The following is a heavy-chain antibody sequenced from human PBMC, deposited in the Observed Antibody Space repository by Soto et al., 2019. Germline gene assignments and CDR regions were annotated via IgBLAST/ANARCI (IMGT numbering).Heavy chain of an antibody. CDR3: ARAGGYSRTTPNPRAYDMDV. Sequence: GESLKISCKGSGYSFTSYWISWVRQMPGKGLEWMGRIDPSDSYTNYSPSFQGHVTISADNARNSLYLQMNSLRAEDTAVYYCARAGGYSRTTPNPRAYDMDVWGQGTTVTVSS. CDR1: GYSFTSYW. CDR2: IDPSDSYT. V-gene: IGHV5-10-1*01. J-gene: IGHJ6*02. D-gene: IGHD6-13*01.